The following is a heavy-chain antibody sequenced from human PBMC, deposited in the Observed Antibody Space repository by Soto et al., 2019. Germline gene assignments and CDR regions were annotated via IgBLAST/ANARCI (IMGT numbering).Heavy chain of an antibody. CDR1: GGSTSGNY. Sequence: SETLSLTCTLSGGSTSGNYWSWIRQPAGKGLEWIGRLYSSGRTHYNPSLKSRVTMSVSTNHFSLKLNSVTAADTAVYYCARDFDVNTALDYWYFDLWGRGTLVTVSS. D-gene: IGHD5-18*01. J-gene: IGHJ2*01. CDR2: LYSSGRT. V-gene: IGHV4-4*07. CDR3: ARDFDVNTALDYWYFDL.